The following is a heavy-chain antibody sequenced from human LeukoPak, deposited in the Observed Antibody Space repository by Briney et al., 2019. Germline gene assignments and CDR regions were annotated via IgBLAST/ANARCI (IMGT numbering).Heavy chain of an antibody. CDR3: ASHQGYRHDY. J-gene: IGHJ4*02. CDR2: IKQDGSDK. V-gene: IGHV3-7*01. D-gene: IGHD2-15*01. Sequence: PGRSLRLACAVSGFTFSSYWISWVRHAPGKGLEWVANIKQDGSDKYYVDSVKGRFTISRDNAKNSLYLQMNSLRVEDTAVYYCASHQGYRHDYWGQGTLVTVSS. CDR1: GFTFSSYW.